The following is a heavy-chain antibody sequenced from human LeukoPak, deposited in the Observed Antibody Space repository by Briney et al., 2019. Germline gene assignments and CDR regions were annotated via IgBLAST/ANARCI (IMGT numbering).Heavy chain of an antibody. CDR3: ARAGGYLLYFDS. D-gene: IGHD5-12*01. CDR2: ISHSGST. Sequence: SQTLSLTCTVSGGSISSGGYYWSWIRQPPGKGLEWIGYISHSGSTYYNPSLKSRVTISVDRSKNQFSLKVTSVTAADTAVYYCARAGGYLLYFDSWGQGTLVTVSS. CDR1: GGSISSGGYY. V-gene: IGHV4-30-2*01. J-gene: IGHJ4*02.